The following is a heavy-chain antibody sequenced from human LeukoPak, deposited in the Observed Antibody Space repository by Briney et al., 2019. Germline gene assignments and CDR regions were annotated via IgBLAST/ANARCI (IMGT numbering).Heavy chain of an antibody. CDR2: IYSGGST. D-gene: IGHD3-10*01. Sequence: PGGSLRLSCAASGFTVSSNYMGWVRQAPGKGLEWVSVIYSGGSTYYADSVKGRFTISRDNSKNTLYLQMNSLRAEDTAVYYCARDPHGSGSYYNGDYWGQGTLVTVSS. CDR3: ARDPHGSGSYYNGDY. CDR1: GFTVSSNY. J-gene: IGHJ4*02. V-gene: IGHV3-53*01.